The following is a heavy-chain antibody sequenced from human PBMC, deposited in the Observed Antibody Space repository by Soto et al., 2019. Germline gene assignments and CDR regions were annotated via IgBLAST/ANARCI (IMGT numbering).Heavy chain of an antibody. CDR1: GYTFTSYD. J-gene: IGHJ6*02. V-gene: IGHV1-8*01. Sequence: ASVKVSCTDSGYTFTSYDINWLRQATGQGLEWMGWMNPNSGNTGYAQKFQGRVTMTRNTSTSTAYMELRSLRSDDTAVYYCARQCSGGSCYDYYYYGMDVWGQGTTVTVSS. D-gene: IGHD2-15*01. CDR2: MNPNSGNT. CDR3: ARQCSGGSCYDYYYYGMDV.